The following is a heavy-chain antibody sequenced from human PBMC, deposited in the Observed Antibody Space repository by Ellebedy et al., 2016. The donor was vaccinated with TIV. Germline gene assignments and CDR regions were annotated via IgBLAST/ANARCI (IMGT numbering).Heavy chain of an antibody. CDR2: ISSSGSYI. D-gene: IGHD3-10*01. J-gene: IGHJ4*02. V-gene: IGHV3-21*01. Sequence: GGSLRLSCEASGFTFSDYRLNWVRQAPGKGLEWVSSISSSGSYISYADSVKGRFTISRDNAKNSLSLQMNSLRAEDTAIYYCARDHNTMIRGIFMYWGQGTLVSVSS. CDR1: GFTFSDYR. CDR3: ARDHNTMIRGIFMY.